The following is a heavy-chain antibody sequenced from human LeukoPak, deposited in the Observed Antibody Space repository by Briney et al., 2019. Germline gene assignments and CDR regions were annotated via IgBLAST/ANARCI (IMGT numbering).Heavy chain of an antibody. CDR1: GFTFSNYA. CDR2: IKGSGGGT. Sequence: GGSLRLSCAASGFTFSNYAMSWVRQAPGKGLEWVSAIKGSGGGTYYADSVKGRFTISRDNSKNTLYLQMNSLRAEDTAVYYCARDPTLRDMYYFDYWGQGTLVTVSS. J-gene: IGHJ4*02. D-gene: IGHD4-17*01. CDR3: ARDPTLRDMYYFDY. V-gene: IGHV3-23*01.